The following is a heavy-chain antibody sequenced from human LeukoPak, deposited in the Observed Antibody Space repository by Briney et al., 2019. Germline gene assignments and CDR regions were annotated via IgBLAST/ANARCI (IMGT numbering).Heavy chain of an antibody. CDR2: IYYSGST. J-gene: IGHJ6*03. D-gene: IGHD6-19*01. Sequence: PSETQSLTCTVSGGSISSYYWSWIRQPPGKGLEWIGYIYYSGSTNYNPSLKSRVTISVDTSKNQFSLKLSSVTAADTAVYYCARARLRSSGWYRFVPHYYYYYYMDVWGKGTTVTVSS. V-gene: IGHV4-59*01. CDR1: GGSISSYY. CDR3: ARARLRSSGWYRFVPHYYYYYYMDV.